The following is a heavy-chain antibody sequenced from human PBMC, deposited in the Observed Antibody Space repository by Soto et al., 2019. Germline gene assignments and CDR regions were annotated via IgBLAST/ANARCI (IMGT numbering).Heavy chain of an antibody. CDR3: ARGTTTSAFSAMDV. CDR1: GFTFSYHA. V-gene: IGHV3-30-3*01. Sequence: QLQLVESGGGVVQPGRSLRLSCAASGFTFSYHALNWVRQAPGKGLEWVAVISYDGDNKYIAESVKGRLTISRDNSKNTVSLQMNCLRTEDTAMYFCARGTTTSAFSAMDVWGQGTTVTVSS. D-gene: IGHD1-1*01. J-gene: IGHJ6*02. CDR2: ISYDGDNK.